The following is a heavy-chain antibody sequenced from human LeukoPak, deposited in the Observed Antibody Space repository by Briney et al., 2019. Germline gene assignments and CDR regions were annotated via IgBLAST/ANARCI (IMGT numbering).Heavy chain of an antibody. CDR3: ARHSRKKYKGYCSSTSCHSFDY. V-gene: IGHV3-21*01. CDR2: ISSSSSYI. CDR1: GFTFSSYS. J-gene: IGHJ4*02. Sequence: PGGSLRLSCAASGFTFSSYSMNWVRQAPGKGLEWVSSISSSSSYIYYADSVKGRFTISRDNAKNSLYLQMNSLRAEDTAVYYCARHSRKKYKGYCSSTSCHSFDYWGQGTLVTVSS. D-gene: IGHD2-2*02.